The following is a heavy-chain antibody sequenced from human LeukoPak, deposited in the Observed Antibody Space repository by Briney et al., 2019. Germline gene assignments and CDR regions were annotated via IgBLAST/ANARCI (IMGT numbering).Heavy chain of an antibody. D-gene: IGHD3-3*01. CDR3: ARDWSNVDDLWSDDKYYYMDV. V-gene: IGHV4-61*02. Sequence: PSQTLSLTCTVSGGSISSGSYYWSWIRQPAGKGLEWIGRIYTSGSTNYNPSLKSRVTISIDTSKNQFSLKLSSVTAADTAVYYCARDWSNVDDLWSDDKYYYMDVWGKGTTVTVSS. CDR2: IYTSGST. CDR1: GGSISSGSYY. J-gene: IGHJ6*03.